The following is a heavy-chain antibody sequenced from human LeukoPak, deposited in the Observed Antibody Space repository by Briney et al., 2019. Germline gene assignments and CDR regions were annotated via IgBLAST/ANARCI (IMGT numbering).Heavy chain of an antibody. CDR2: INAGNGNT. CDR3: VRTDSGSYENYFDY. J-gene: IGHJ4*02. D-gene: IGHD1-26*01. CDR1: GYTFTSYA. V-gene: IGHV1-3*01. Sequence: ASVKVSCKASGYTFTSYAMHWVRQAPGQRLEWMEWINAGNGNTKYSQKFQGRVTITRDTSASTAYMELSSLRSEDTAVYYCVRTDSGSYENYFDYWGQGTLVTVSS.